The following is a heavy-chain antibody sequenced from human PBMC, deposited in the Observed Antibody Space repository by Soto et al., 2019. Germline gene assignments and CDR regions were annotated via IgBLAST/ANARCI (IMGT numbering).Heavy chain of an antibody. CDR3: AKQGLRGVNWFDP. J-gene: IGHJ5*02. Sequence: GGSLRLSCAASGFTFSSYGMHWVRQAPGKGLEWVAVISYDGSNKYYADSVKGRFTISRDNSKNTLYLQMNSLRAEDTAVYYCAKQGLRGVNWFDPWGQGTLVTVSS. CDR2: ISYDGSNK. CDR1: GFTFSSYG. D-gene: IGHD3-16*01. V-gene: IGHV3-30*18.